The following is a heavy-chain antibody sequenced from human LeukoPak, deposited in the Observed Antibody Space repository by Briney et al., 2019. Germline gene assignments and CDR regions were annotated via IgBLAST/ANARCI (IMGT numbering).Heavy chain of an antibody. D-gene: IGHD2-2*01. V-gene: IGHV1-18*01. J-gene: IGHJ4*02. CDR3: ARVGRYCSSTSCLYFDY. CDR2: ISAYNGNT. Sequence: ASVKVSCKASGYTFTSYGISWVRQAPGQGLEWMGWISAYNGNTNYAQKLQGRVTMTTDTSTSTAYMGLRSLRSDDTAVYYCARVGRYCSSTSCLYFDYWGQGTLVTVSS. CDR1: GYTFTSYG.